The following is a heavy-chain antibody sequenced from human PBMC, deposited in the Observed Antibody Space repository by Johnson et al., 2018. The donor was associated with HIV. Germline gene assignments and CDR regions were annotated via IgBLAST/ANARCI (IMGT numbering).Heavy chain of an antibody. CDR1: GFSFSSYA. D-gene: IGHD3-10*01. Sequence: VQLVESWGGLVQPGGSLRLSCAASGFSFSSYAMSWVRQAPGKGLQWVSSISGSGTRTYYADSVKGRFTISSDNSKNTLYLQMNSLRAEDTAVYYCARSGYGSGSTHDAFDIWGQGTMVTVSS. J-gene: IGHJ3*02. CDR2: ISGSGTRT. V-gene: IGHV3-23*04. CDR3: ARSGYGSGSTHDAFDI.